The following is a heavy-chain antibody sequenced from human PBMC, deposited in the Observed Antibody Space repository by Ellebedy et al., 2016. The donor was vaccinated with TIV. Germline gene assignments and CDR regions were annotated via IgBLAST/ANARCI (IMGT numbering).Heavy chain of an antibody. CDR3: ARDVGGRYTSSWYDY. V-gene: IGHV1-18*04. CDR2: VSAYNGDT. Sequence: ASVKVSCKASGYSFTGYYLHWVRQAPGQGLEWMGWVSAYNGDTDYPQKFQARVTMFTDTSTSTAYMELGSLRSDDTAIYYCARDVGGRYTSSWYDYWGQGTLVTVSS. CDR1: GYSFTGYY. J-gene: IGHJ4*02. D-gene: IGHD6-13*01.